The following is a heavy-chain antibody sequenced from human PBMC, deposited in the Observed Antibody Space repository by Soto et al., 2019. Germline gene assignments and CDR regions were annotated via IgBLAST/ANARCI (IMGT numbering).Heavy chain of an antibody. CDR3: ARDQPGYSYGYGLGY. V-gene: IGHV3-21*01. D-gene: IGHD5-18*01. CDR1: GFTFSSYS. CDR2: ISSSSSYI. J-gene: IGHJ4*02. Sequence: EVPLVESGGGLVKPGGSLGLSCAASGFTFSSYSMNWVRQAPGKGLEWVSSISSSSSYIYYADSVKGRFTISRDNAKNSLYLQMNSLRAEDTAVYYCARDQPGYSYGYGLGYWGQGTLVTVSS.